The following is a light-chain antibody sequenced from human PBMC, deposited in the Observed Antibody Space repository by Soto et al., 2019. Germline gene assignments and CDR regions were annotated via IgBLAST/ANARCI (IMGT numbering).Light chain of an antibody. CDR1: STDVGGYNY. V-gene: IGLV2-14*01. Sequence: QSALSHPASASGSPGHAITISCTGSSTDVGGYNYVSWYQQHPGKAPKVMIYEVSNRPSGVSNRFSGSKSGNTASLTISGLQAEEEADYYCSSYTSSSNYVFGTGTKVTAL. J-gene: IGLJ1*01. CDR2: EVS. CDR3: SSYTSSSNYV.